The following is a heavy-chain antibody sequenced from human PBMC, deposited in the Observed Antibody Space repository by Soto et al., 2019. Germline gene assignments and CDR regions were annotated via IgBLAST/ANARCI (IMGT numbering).Heavy chain of an antibody. CDR2: IYYSRST. CDR3: ARVRGDYDILTGYYPIWFHP. D-gene: IGHD3-9*01. Sequence: SEALSLTCTFSGGSISSGDYYWSWIRQPPGKGLEWIGYIYYSRSTYYNPSLKSRVTISVDTSKNQFSLKLSSVTAADTAVYYCARVRGDYDILTGYYPIWFHPLGQGILVTV. J-gene: IGHJ5*02. CDR1: GGSISSGDYY. V-gene: IGHV4-30-4*01.